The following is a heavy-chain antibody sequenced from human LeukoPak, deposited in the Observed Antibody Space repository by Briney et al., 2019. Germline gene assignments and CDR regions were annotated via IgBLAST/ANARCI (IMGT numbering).Heavy chain of an antibody. CDR2: INHSGST. D-gene: IGHD6-6*01. CDR3: ARDWGVGGRPGYMDV. J-gene: IGHJ6*03. V-gene: IGHV4-39*07. Sequence: SETLSLTCTVSGGSINSGTYYWNWIRQPPGKGLEWIGEINHSGSTNYNPSLKSRVTISVDTSKNQFSLKLSSVTAADTAVYFCARDWGVGGRPGYMDVWGKGTTVTVSS. CDR1: GGSINSGTYY.